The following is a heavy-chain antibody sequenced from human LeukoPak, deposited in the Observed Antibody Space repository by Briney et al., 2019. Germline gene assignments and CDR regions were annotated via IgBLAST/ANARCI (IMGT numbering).Heavy chain of an antibody. V-gene: IGHV1-24*01. CDR1: GYTLTELS. D-gene: IGHD1-26*01. Sequence: PEASVKVSCTVSGYTLTELSMHWVRQAPGKGLEWMGGFDPEDGETIYAQKFQGRVTMTEDTSTDTAYMELSNLRSEDTAVYYCATVPYGGSYAPIEYWGQGTLVTVSS. J-gene: IGHJ4*02. CDR3: ATVPYGGSYAPIEY. CDR2: FDPEDGET.